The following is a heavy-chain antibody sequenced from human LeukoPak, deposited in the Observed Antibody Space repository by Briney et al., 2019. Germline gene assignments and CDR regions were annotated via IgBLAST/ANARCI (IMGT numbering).Heavy chain of an antibody. CDR1: GYTFTGYY. D-gene: IGHD2-21*01. CDR2: INPDSGGT. Sequence: ASVKVSCKASGYTFTGYYMHWVRQAPGQGLEWMGWINPDSGGTIYARKFQGRVSMTRDTSINTAYMELSRLISDDTAVYYCARGRYSLAYYSMDVWGKGTTVTVSS. V-gene: IGHV1-2*02. CDR3: ARGRYSLAYYSMDV. J-gene: IGHJ6*03.